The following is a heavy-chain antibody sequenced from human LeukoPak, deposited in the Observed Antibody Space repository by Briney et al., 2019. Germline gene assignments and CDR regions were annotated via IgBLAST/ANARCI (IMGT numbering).Heavy chain of an antibody. D-gene: IGHD3-10*01. Sequence: ASVKVSCKASGYTFTNYDVNWVRQATGQGLEWMGWMNPKSNNRGYAQKFQGRVTITTNTSISTAYMELSNLRSEDTAVNYCARALKGNYYSGSGTYRWFAPWGQGTLVTVSS. V-gene: IGHV1-8*03. CDR2: MNPKSNNR. CDR3: ARALKGNYYSGSGTYRWFAP. J-gene: IGHJ5*02. CDR1: GYTFTNYD.